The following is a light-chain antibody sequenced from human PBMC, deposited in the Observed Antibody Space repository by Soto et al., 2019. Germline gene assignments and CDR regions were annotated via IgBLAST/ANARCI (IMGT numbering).Light chain of an antibody. V-gene: IGLV2-14*01. CDR3: SSYTRSSTHV. Sequence: QSALTQPASVSGSPGQSITISCTGTSSDVGGSNYVSWYQQHPGKAPKLMIYEVSNRPSGVSNRFSGSKSGNTASLTISGLQAEDEADYYCSSYTRSSTHVFGTGTKLTVL. CDR1: SSDVGGSNY. CDR2: EVS. J-gene: IGLJ1*01.